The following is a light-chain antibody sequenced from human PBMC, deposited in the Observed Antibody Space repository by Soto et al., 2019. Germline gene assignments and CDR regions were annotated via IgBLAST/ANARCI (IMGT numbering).Light chain of an antibody. Sequence: QSALAQPASVSGSPGQSIAISCTGTSSDVGGYNYVSWYQQHPGKAPKLLISEVSIRPSGVSDRFSGSKSGNTASLTISGLQAGDEADYYCSSYTTSSTLVFGTGTKVTVL. CDR2: EVS. CDR1: SSDVGGYNY. V-gene: IGLV2-14*01. CDR3: SSYTTSSTLV. J-gene: IGLJ1*01.